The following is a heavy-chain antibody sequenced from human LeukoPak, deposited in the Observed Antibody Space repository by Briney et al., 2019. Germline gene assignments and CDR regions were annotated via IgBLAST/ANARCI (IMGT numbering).Heavy chain of an antibody. CDR3: ARDVAAMQYCSSTSCSTNYYYYYGMDV. Sequence: ASVKVSCKASGYTFTGYYMHWVRQAPGQGLEWMGWINPNSGGTNYAQKFQGRVTMTRDTSISTAYMELSRPRSDDTAVYYCARDVAAMQYCSSTSCSTNYYYYYGMDVWGQGTTVTVSS. CDR1: GYTFTGYY. J-gene: IGHJ6*02. CDR2: INPNSGGT. D-gene: IGHD2-2*01. V-gene: IGHV1-2*02.